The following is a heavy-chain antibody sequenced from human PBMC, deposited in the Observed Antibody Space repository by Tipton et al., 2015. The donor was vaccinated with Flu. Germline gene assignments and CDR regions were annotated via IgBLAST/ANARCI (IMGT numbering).Heavy chain of an antibody. Sequence: TLSLTCTVSGGSISSSSYYWGWIRQPPGKGLEWIGSIYYSGSTYYNPSLKSRVTISVDTSKNQFSLKLSSVTAADTAVYYCARRAYYYDSSGYFRNWGQGTLVTVSS. CDR1: GGSISSSSYY. V-gene: IGHV4-39*01. CDR3: ARRAYYYDSSGYFRN. J-gene: IGHJ4*02. CDR2: IYYSGST. D-gene: IGHD3-22*01.